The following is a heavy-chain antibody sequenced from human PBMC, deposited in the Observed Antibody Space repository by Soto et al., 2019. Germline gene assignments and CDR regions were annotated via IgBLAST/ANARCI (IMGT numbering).Heavy chain of an antibody. CDR3: ARVWGGYSYGT. Sequence: LRLSCAASGFTFSSYAMGWVRQAPGKGLEWVSAISGSGDSTHYADSVKGRFTISRDNSKNTLYLQMNSLRAEDTAVYYCARVWGGYSYGTWGEGTLVTVSS. CDR1: GFTFSSYA. CDR2: ISGSGDST. J-gene: IGHJ5*02. D-gene: IGHD5-18*01. V-gene: IGHV3-23*01.